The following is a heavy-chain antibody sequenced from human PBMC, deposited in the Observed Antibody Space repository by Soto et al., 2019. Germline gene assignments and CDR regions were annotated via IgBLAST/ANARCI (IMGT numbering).Heavy chain of an antibody. D-gene: IGHD2-2*01. CDR2: ISSSSSYI. J-gene: IGHJ4*02. Sequence: PSETLSLTCTVSGGSISSSSYYWGWIRQAPGKGLEWVSSISSSSSYIYYADSVKGRFTISRDNAKNSLYLQMNSLRAEDTAVYYCVMHRGPYCSSTSCYEQVRNKRSDYWGQGTLVTVSS. CDR1: GGSISSSS. V-gene: IGHV3-21*01. CDR3: VMHRGPYCSSTSCYEQVRNKRSDY.